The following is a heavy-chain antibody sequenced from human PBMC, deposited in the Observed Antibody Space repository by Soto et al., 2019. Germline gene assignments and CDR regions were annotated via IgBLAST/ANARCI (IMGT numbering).Heavy chain of an antibody. Sequence: SETLSLTCAVYGGSLSGYYWSWIRQPPGKGLEWIGEINHSGSTNYNPSLMSRVTISVDTSKNQFSLKLSSVTGADTAVYYCARRHDFRSGSSYYYMDVWGKGTTVTVSS. CDR1: GGSLSGYY. CDR2: INHSGST. D-gene: IGHD3-3*01. CDR3: ARRHDFRSGSSYYYMDV. V-gene: IGHV4-34*01. J-gene: IGHJ6*03.